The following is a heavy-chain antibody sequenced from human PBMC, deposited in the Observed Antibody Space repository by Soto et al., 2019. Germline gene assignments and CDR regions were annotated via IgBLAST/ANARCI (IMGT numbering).Heavy chain of an antibody. Sequence: GASVTVSCKASGYTFTSYGISWVRQAPGQGLEWMGWISAYNGNTNYAQKLQGRVTMTTDTSTSTAYMELRSLRSDDTAVYYCARDPTGYSSSWQHFDYWGQGTLVTVSS. V-gene: IGHV1-18*04. D-gene: IGHD6-13*01. J-gene: IGHJ4*02. CDR1: GYTFTSYG. CDR2: ISAYNGNT. CDR3: ARDPTGYSSSWQHFDY.